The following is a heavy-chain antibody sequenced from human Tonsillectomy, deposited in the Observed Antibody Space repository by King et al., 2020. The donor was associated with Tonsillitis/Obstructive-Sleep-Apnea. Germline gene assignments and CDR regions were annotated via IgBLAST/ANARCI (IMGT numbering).Heavy chain of an antibody. Sequence: VQLVESGGGVVQPGRSLRLSCAASGFTFSSYGMHWVRQAPGKGLEWVAVIWYDGSNKYYADSVKGRFTISRDNSKNTQYLQMNSLRAEETAVYYCARDRRGPGEYWGQGTLVTVSS. CDR1: GFTFSSYG. CDR2: IWYDGSNK. D-gene: IGHD2-2*01. J-gene: IGHJ4*02. V-gene: IGHV3-33*01. CDR3: ARDRRGPGEY.